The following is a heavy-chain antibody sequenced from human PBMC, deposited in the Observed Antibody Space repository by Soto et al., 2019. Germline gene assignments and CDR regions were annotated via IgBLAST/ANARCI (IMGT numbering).Heavy chain of an antibody. CDR1: GFTVSSNY. J-gene: IGHJ6*02. CDR2: IYSGGGT. CDR3: ASPYDYEVSNYYGMDV. Sequence: EVQLVETGGGLIQPGGSLRLSCAASGFTVSSNYMSWVRQAPGKGLEWVSVIYSGGGTYYADSVKGRFTISRDNSKNTLYLQMNSLRAEDTAVYYCASPYDYEVSNYYGMDVWGQGTTVTVSS. V-gene: IGHV3-53*02. D-gene: IGHD3-16*01.